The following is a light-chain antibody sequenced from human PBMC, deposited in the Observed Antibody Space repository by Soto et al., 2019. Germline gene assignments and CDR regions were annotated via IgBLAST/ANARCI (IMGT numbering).Light chain of an antibody. Sequence: EIVLTQSPAILSLSPGERATLSCRASQSINTYLGWFQQKPGQAPRLLIYEVSNRVTGIPTRFSGSGSGTDFTLTISSIEPEDFAVYYCQEHGNWPALSCGGGTKVEL. J-gene: IGKJ4*01. CDR1: QSINTY. CDR2: EVS. CDR3: QEHGNWPALS. V-gene: IGKV3-11*01.